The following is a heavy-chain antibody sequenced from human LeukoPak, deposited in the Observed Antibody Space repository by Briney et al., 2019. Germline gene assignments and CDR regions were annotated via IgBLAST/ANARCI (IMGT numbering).Heavy chain of an antibody. D-gene: IGHD4-17*01. V-gene: IGHV3-15*01. CDR1: GFTFSNAW. CDR3: TTGGYGDYDRYYYMDV. CDR2: IKSKTDGGTT. J-gene: IGHJ6*03. Sequence: GGSLRLSCAASGFTFSNAWMSWVRQAPGKGLEWVGRIKSKTDGGTTDYAAPVKGRFTISRDDSKNTLYLQMNSLKTEDTAVYYCTTGGYGDYDRYYYMDVWGKGTTVTVSS.